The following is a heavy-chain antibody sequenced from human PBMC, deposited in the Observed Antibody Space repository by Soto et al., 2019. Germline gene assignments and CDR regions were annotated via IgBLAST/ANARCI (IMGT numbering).Heavy chain of an antibody. D-gene: IGHD3-9*01. Sequence: GGSLRLSCAASGFTFSSYAMSWVRQAPGKGLEWVSAISGSGGSTYYADSVKGRFTISRDNSKNTLYLQMNILRAEDTAVYYCAKMNFDWLLLDYWGQGTLVTVSS. CDR3: AKMNFDWLLLDY. J-gene: IGHJ4*02. V-gene: IGHV3-23*01. CDR2: ISGSGGST. CDR1: GFTFSSYA.